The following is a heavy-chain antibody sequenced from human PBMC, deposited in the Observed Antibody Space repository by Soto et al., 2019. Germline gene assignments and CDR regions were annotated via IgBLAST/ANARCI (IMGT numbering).Heavy chain of an antibody. J-gene: IGHJ4*02. CDR2: IYYTGTT. Sequence: SETLSLTCTVSGGSISSYYWSWIRQPPGKGLEWIGYIYYTGTTNYNPSLKSRVTISVDTSKNQFSLKLSSVTAADTAVYYCARTSRFDCWGQGTLVTVSS. D-gene: IGHD6-6*01. V-gene: IGHV4-59*12. CDR3: ARTSRFDC. CDR1: GGSISSYY.